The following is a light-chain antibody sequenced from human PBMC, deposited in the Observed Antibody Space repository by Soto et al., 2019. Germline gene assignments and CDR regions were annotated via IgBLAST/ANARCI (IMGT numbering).Light chain of an antibody. V-gene: IGKV1-12*01. J-gene: IGKJ5*01. CDR1: QGSSSW. CDR3: QQANSFPIT. CDR2: AAS. Sequence: DIQMTQSPSSVSASVGDRVTITCRASQGSSSWLAWYQQKPGKAPKLLIYAASSLQSGVPSRFSSSVSGTDFTLTISSLQHEDFATYDCQQANSFPITVGQGTRLEIK.